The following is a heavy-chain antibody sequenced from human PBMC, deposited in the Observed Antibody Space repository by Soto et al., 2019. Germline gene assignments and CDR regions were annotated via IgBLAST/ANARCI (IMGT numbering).Heavy chain of an antibody. CDR2: ISSSSSTI. Sequence: EVQLVESGGGLVQPGGSLRLSCAASGFTFSDFNMNWVRQAPGKGLEWISYISSSSSTIYYADSVKGRFTISRDNAKNSLYLQVNSLRDEDTTVYYCARDSAAGSSFDYWGQGTLVTVSS. D-gene: IGHD6-13*01. CDR1: GFTFSDFN. J-gene: IGHJ4*02. V-gene: IGHV3-48*02. CDR3: ARDSAAGSSFDY.